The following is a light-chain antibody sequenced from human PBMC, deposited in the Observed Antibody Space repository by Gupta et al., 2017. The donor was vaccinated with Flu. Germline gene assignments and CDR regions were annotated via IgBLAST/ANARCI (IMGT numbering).Light chain of an antibody. CDR2: GKN. CDR3: SSRDSSGDRPV. J-gene: IGLJ3*02. Sequence: SSELTQDPTVSVALGQTVRITCQGDSLRNYYATWYQQKPGQAPVVVIYGKNNRPSGIPDRFSGPSSGNTASLTITGTQAVDEADYYCSSRDSSGDRPVFGGGTKLTVL. V-gene: IGLV3-19*01. CDR1: SLRNYY.